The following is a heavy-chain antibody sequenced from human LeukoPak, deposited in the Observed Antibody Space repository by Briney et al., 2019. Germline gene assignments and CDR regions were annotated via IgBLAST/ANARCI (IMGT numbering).Heavy chain of an antibody. CDR3: ARLRYGSSGGLGY. D-gene: IGHD3-10*01. Sequence: GESLKISCKGSGYGFTSYWIGWGRQVPGKGLEWMGIIYPGDSDTRYSPSFQGQVTISADKSISTAYLQWSSLKASDTAMYYCARLRYGSSGGLGYWDQGTLVTVSS. CDR1: GYGFTSYW. J-gene: IGHJ4*02. V-gene: IGHV5-51*01. CDR2: IYPGDSDT.